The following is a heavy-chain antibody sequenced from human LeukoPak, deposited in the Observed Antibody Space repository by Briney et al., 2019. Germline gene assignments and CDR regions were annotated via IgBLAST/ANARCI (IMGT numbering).Heavy chain of an antibody. D-gene: IGHD3-16*01. V-gene: IGHV1-18*01. Sequence: ASVKVSCKASGYTFTSYGIGWVRQAPGQGLEWMGWISGYNGNTNYAQKFQGRVTMTTDTSTSTAYMELRSLRSDDTAVYYCARTSHESVLYWSDPWGQGTLVNVSS. CDR2: ISGYNGNT. J-gene: IGHJ5*02. CDR1: GYTFTSYG. CDR3: ARTSHESVLYWSDP.